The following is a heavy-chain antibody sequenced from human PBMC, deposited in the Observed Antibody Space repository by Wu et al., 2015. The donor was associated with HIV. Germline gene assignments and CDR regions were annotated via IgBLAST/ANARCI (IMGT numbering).Heavy chain of an antibody. CDR1: GYTFTNYN. CDR3: ARGRINDVGILPDY. V-gene: IGHV1-8*03. Sequence: QVQLVQSGAEVKKPGASVKVSCKASGYTFTNYNINWVRQATGQGLEWMGWMNPNSGNTGYAQKFRGRVTITKNTSIATAYMELSNLRSEDTAVYYCARGRINDVGILPDYWGQGTLVTVSS. CDR2: MNPNSGNT. D-gene: IGHD1-14*01. J-gene: IGHJ4*02.